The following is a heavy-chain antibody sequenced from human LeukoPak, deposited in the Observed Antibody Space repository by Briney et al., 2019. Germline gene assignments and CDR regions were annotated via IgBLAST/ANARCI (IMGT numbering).Heavy chain of an antibody. CDR2: ISGSGGST. Sequence: GGSLRLSCAASGSTFSSYAMSWVRQAPGKGLEWVSAISGSGGSTYYADSVKGRFTISRDNSKNTLYLQMNSLRAEDTAVYYCAKRIAVAGHFDYWGQGTLVTVSS. CDR3: AKRIAVAGHFDY. V-gene: IGHV3-23*01. J-gene: IGHJ4*02. CDR1: GSTFSSYA. D-gene: IGHD6-19*01.